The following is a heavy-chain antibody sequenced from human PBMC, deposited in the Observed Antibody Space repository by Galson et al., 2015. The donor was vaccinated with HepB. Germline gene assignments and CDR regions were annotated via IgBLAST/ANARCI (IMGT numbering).Heavy chain of an antibody. D-gene: IGHD6-19*01. CDR2: ISYDGSNK. CDR1: GFTFSSYA. CDR3: ARERSWEQWLVRKSYYYYYHGMDV. V-gene: IGHV3-30*04. Sequence: SLRLSCAASGFTFSSYAMHWVRQAPGKGLEWVAVISYDGSNKYYADSVKGRFTISRDNSKNTLYLQMNSLRAEDTAVYYCARERSWEQWLVRKSYYYYYHGMDVWGQGTTVTVSS. J-gene: IGHJ6*02.